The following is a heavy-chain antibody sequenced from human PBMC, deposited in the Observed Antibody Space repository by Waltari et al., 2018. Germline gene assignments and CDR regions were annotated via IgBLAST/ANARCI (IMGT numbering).Heavy chain of an antibody. CDR1: GFTFSSYE. CDR2: ISSSGSTI. V-gene: IGHV3-48*03. CDR3: ARDRGSSHLDY. Sequence: EVQLVESGGGLVQPGGSLRLSCAASGFTFSSYEMNWVRQAPGKGREWVSYISSSGSTIYYADAVKGRFTIARDNAKNSLYLQMNSLRAEDTAVYYCARDRGSSHLDYWGQGTLVTVSS. D-gene: IGHD6-6*01. J-gene: IGHJ4*02.